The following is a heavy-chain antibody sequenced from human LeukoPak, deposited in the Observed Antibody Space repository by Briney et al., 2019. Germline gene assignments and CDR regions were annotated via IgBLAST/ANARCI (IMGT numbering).Heavy chain of an antibody. Sequence: SETLSLTCTVSGGSISSSSYYWGWIRQPPGKGLEWIGSIYYSGSTYYNPSLKSRVTISVDTSKNQFSLKLSSVTAADTAVYYCARLISSGGVVSWGQGTLVTVSS. CDR2: IYYSGST. J-gene: IGHJ4*02. V-gene: IGHV4-39*01. CDR1: GGSISSSSYY. CDR3: ARLISSGGVVS. D-gene: IGHD2-15*01.